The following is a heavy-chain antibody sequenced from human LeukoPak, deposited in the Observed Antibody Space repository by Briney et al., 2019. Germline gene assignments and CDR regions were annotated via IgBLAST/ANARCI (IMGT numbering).Heavy chain of an antibody. CDR3: ARGGEYSSSYDY. D-gene: IGHD6-6*01. CDR1: GGSFSGYY. V-gene: IGHV4-34*01. J-gene: IGHJ4*02. CDR2: INHSGST. Sequence: SETLSLTCAVYGGSFSGYYWSWIRQPPGKGLGWIGEINHSGSTNYNPSLKSRVTISVDTSKNQFSLKLSSVTAADTAVYYCARGGEYSSSYDYWGQGTLVTVSS.